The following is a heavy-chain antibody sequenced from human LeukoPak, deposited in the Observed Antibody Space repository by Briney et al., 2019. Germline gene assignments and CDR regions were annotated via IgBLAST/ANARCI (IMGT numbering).Heavy chain of an antibody. D-gene: IGHD3-22*01. V-gene: IGHV4-59*11. CDR3: ARLYDSSGYTNWLDP. CDR1: GGSISSHY. Sequence: PSETLSLTCTVSGGSISSHYWSWIRQPPGKGLEWIGYIYYGGSTKYNPSLKSRVTISVDTSESQFSLKLSSVTAADTAVYYCARLYDSSGYTNWLDPWGQGTLVTASS. J-gene: IGHJ5*02. CDR2: IYYGGST.